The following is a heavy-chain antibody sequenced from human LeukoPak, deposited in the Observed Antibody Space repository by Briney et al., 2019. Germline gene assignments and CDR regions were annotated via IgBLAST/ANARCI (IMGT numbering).Heavy chain of an antibody. CDR3: ARDRIVVIPAANRRDNFFDY. J-gene: IGHJ4*02. V-gene: IGHV3-7*01. CDR1: GFTFNSFW. D-gene: IGHD2-2*01. CDR2: IKQDGSET. Sequence: GGSLRLSCAASGFTFNSFWMSWVRQAPGKGLEWVANIKQDGSETYYVDSVKGRFTISRDNAKNSLYLQMNSLRAEDTAVYYCARDRIVVIPAANRRDNFFDYWGQGTLVTVSS.